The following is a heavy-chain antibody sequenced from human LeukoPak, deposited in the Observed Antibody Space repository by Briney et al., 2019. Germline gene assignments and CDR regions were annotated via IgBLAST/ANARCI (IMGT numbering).Heavy chain of an antibody. CDR3: TRAGDDYVWEDFDY. D-gene: IGHD3-16*01. J-gene: IGHJ4*02. V-gene: IGHV3-73*01. CDR2: IRSKANSCAT. Sequence: GGSLRLSCAASGFTFSVSAMHWVRQASGKGLEWVGRIRSKANSCATAYAASVKGRFTISRDDSKNTAYLQMNSLKTEDTAVYYCTRAGDDYVWEDFDYWGQGTLVTVSS. CDR1: GFTFSVSA.